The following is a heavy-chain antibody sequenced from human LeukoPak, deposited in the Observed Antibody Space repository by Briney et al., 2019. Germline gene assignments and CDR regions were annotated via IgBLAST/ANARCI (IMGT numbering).Heavy chain of an antibody. CDR3: ARSFVAGAGYYYGMDV. Sequence: GESLKISCKGSGYSFTSYWIGWVRQMPGKGLEWMGIVFPHDSDTRYSPSFQGQVSISADKSISTAYLQWSSLKASDSAMYYCARSFVAGAGYYYGMDVWGQGTTVTVPS. CDR2: VFPHDSDT. J-gene: IGHJ6*02. D-gene: IGHD6-19*01. CDR1: GYSFTSYW. V-gene: IGHV5-51*01.